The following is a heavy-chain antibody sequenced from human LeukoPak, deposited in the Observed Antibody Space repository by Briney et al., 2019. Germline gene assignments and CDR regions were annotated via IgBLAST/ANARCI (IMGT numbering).Heavy chain of an antibody. J-gene: IGHJ5*02. CDR1: GGSISSGSYY. CDR2: IYTSGST. D-gene: IGHD5-24*01. Sequence: SQTLSLTCTVSGGSISSGSYYWSWIRQPAGKGLEWIGRIYTSGSTNYNLSLKSRVTISVDASKNQFSLKLSSVTAADTAVYYCARDGVEMATTSPNWFDPWGQGTLVTVSS. V-gene: IGHV4-61*02. CDR3: ARDGVEMATTSPNWFDP.